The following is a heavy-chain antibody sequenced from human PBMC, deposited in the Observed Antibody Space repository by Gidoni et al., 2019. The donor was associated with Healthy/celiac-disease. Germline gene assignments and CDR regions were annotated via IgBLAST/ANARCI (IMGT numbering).Heavy chain of an antibody. V-gene: IGHV4-59*01. J-gene: IGHJ6*02. CDR3: ARGVRGSCYYYYYGMDV. D-gene: IGHD2-8*01. CDR1: DGYIRSYY. CDR2: MFYSGST. Sequence: QVQLQESGPGLVKPSETLSLTCTVYDGYIRSYYWSWIRQPPGKGLELIGYMFYSGSTNYKPHLKSRGTISVDTYKNQFYRKLSSVTAADTAVYYCARGVRGSCYYYYYGMDVWGQGTTVTVSS.